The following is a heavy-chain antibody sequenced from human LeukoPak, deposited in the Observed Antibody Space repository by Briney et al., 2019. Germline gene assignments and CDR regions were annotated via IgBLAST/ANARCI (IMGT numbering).Heavy chain of an antibody. J-gene: IGHJ5*02. CDR2: IYYSGST. D-gene: IGHD6-19*01. CDR1: GGSISSYY. CDR3: ARTVYRSGWIDP. Sequence: PSETLSLTCTVSGGSISSYYWSWIRQPPGKGLEWIGFIYYSGSTNYNPSLKSRVTISVDTSKNQFSLKLSSVTAADTAVYYCARTVYRSGWIDPWGQGTLVTVSS. V-gene: IGHV4-59*08.